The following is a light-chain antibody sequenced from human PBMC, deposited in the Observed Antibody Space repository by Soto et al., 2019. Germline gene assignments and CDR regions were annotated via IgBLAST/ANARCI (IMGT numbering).Light chain of an antibody. Sequence: ENVLTQSPGTVSLSPGERATLSCRASQGVTSNHLAWYQQKPGQAPRLLIYGVFNRATGIPDRFSGSGSGTDFTLTITRLEPEDSAVYFCQHYDGSPLTFGQGTKLEIK. CDR3: QHYDGSPLT. J-gene: IGKJ2*01. CDR1: QGVTSNH. CDR2: GVF. V-gene: IGKV3-20*01.